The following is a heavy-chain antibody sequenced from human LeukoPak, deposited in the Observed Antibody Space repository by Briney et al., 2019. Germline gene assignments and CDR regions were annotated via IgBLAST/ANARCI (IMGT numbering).Heavy chain of an antibody. Sequence: LSLTCTVSGGSISNYFWTWVRQAPGKGLEWVAVISYDGSNKYYADSVKGRFTISRDNSKNTLYLQMNSLRAEDTAVYYCAREARGSYPYYYMDVWGKGTTVTVSS. CDR2: ISYDGSNK. CDR3: AREARGSYPYYYMDV. CDR1: GGSISNYF. J-gene: IGHJ6*03. V-gene: IGHV3-30*03. D-gene: IGHD1-26*01.